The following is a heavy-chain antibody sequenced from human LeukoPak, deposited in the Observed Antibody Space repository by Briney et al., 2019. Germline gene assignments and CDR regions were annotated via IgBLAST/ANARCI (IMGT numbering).Heavy chain of an antibody. V-gene: IGHV1-8*02. Sequence: ASVKVSCKASGYTFSSYGINWVRQATGQGLGWMGWMNPNSGNTGYAQKFQGRVTMTRNTSIRTAYMELSSLRSEDTAVYYCALTDIVVVVAATGAPFDYWGQGTLVTVSS. CDR1: GYTFSSYG. D-gene: IGHD2-15*01. CDR2: MNPNSGNT. CDR3: ALTDIVVVVAATGAPFDY. J-gene: IGHJ4*02.